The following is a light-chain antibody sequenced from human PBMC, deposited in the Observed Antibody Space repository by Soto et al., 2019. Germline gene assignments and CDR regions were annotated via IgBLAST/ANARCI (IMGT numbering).Light chain of an antibody. CDR1: QGIRNY. Sequence: DIQMTQSPSAMSAYVGDRVTITCRASQGIRNYLVWFQQKPGRVPKRLINSASSLESGVPSRFSGSGSGTEFTLTISSLQPEDFATYYCLQHNSYPLAFGGGTK. J-gene: IGKJ4*01. CDR3: LQHNSYPLA. CDR2: SAS. V-gene: IGKV1-17*03.